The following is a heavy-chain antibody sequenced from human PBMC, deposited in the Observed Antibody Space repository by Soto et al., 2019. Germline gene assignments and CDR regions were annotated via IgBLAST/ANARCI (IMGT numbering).Heavy chain of an antibody. V-gene: IGHV3-21*01. Sequence: EVQLVESGGGLVKPGGSLRLSCAASGFTFSSYSMNWVRQAPGRGLEWVSSISTTSSYIYYADSVKGRFTISRDNAKNSLYLQMNSLRAEDTAVYYCARELGRGNDAFDICGQGTMVTVSS. J-gene: IGHJ3*02. CDR3: ARELGRGNDAFDI. D-gene: IGHD7-27*01. CDR1: GFTFSSYS. CDR2: ISTTSSYI.